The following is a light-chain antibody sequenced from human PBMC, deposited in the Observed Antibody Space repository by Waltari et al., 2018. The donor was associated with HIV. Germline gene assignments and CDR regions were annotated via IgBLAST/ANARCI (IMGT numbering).Light chain of an antibody. V-gene: IGLV3-1*01. CDR2: QDI. J-gene: IGLJ3*02. Sequence: SFDLSQSPSVSVSPGQTVTITCSGDKVGDKFACWYQQKPGQSPVLIIYQDIKRPSGIPDRFSGSNSGNTATLTINGAQAIDEADYYCQVWDSTTVVFGGGTKVTV. CDR3: QVWDSTTVV. CDR1: KVGDKF.